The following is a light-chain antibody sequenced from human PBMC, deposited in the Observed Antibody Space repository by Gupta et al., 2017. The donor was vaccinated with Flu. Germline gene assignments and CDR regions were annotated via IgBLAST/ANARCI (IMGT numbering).Light chain of an antibody. J-gene: IGKJ4*01. CDR2: AAS. CDR3: LQANSFPLT. V-gene: IGKV1-12*01. CDR1: QAIGSW. Sequence: DIQMTQSPSTVSASVGDRVTITCRASQAIGSWVAWYQQRPGKAPKVLIYAASSLETGVPSRFSGSGYGTDFTLTISSLQPEDFASYYCLQANSFPLTFGGGTKVEMK.